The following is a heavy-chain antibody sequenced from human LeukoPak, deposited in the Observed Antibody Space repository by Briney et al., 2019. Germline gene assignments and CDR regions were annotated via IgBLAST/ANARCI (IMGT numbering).Heavy chain of an antibody. Sequence: ASVKVSCKASGYSFTTYGINWVRQAPGQGLEWMGWISTYNGNTNYVQKLQGRVTVTTDTSTSTIYMELRSLRSDDTAVYYCARGDDAFDFWGQGTMVTVSS. CDR2: ISTYNGNT. V-gene: IGHV1-18*01. CDR3: ARGDDAFDF. CDR1: GYSFTTYG. J-gene: IGHJ3*01.